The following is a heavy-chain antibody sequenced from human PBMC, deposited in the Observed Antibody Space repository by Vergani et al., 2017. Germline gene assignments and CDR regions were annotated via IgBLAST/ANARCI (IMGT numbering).Heavy chain of an antibody. CDR1: GGTFSSYA. CDR3: ARDRGVVVIAIPRFDY. CDR2: INPNSGNT. V-gene: IGHV1-18*01. D-gene: IGHD2-21*01. J-gene: IGHJ4*02. Sequence: QVQLVQSGAEVKKPGSSVKVSCKASGGTFSSYAISWVRQAPGQGLEWMGWINPNSGNTNYAQKLQGRVTMTTDTSTSTAYMELRSLRSVATSLYYCARDRGVVVIAIPRFDYWGQGTLVTVS.